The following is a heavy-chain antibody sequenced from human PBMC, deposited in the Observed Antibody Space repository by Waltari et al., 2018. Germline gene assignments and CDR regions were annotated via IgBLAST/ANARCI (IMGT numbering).Heavy chain of an antibody. CDR2: ISSSSSYI. CDR3: ARANTEVADAFDI. J-gene: IGHJ3*02. CDR1: GFTFSSYS. V-gene: IGHV3-21*01. D-gene: IGHD5-12*01. Sequence: GSLRLSCAASGFTFSSYSMNWVRQAPGKGLDWVSSISSSSSYIYYADSVKGRFTISRDNAKNSLYLQMNSLRAEDTAVYYCARANTEVADAFDIWGQGTMVIVSS.